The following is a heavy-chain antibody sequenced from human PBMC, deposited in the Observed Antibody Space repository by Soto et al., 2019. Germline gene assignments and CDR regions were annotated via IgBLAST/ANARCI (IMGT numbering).Heavy chain of an antibody. Sequence: PGGSLRLSCAASGFTFSSYWMSWVRQAPGKGLEWVANIKQDGSEKYYVDSVKGRFTISRDNAKNSLYLQMNSLRDEDTAVYYCARDRDFSVATGEGYYYYYGMDVWGQGTTVTVSS. CDR2: IKQDGSEK. V-gene: IGHV3-7*01. CDR3: ARDRDFSVATGEGYYYYYGMDV. CDR1: GFTFSSYW. J-gene: IGHJ6*02. D-gene: IGHD5-12*01.